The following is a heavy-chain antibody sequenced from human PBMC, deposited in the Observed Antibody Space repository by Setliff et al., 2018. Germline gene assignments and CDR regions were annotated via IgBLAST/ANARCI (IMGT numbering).Heavy chain of an antibody. D-gene: IGHD2-15*01. CDR1: GFTFSNYR. CDR2: IWDDGGNK. J-gene: IGHJ4*02. Sequence: GGSLRLSCAASGFTFSNYRMHWVRQAPGKWLEWVAVIWDDGGNKYHADSVKGRFTISRDTSKNTLYLQMNSLRPEDTAVYYCARTCSGSGCYAGLESWGQGTPVTVSS. CDR3: ARTCSGSGCYAGLES. V-gene: IGHV3-33*08.